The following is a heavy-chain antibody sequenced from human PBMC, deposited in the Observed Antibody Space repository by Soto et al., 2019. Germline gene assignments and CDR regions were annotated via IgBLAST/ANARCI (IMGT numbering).Heavy chain of an antibody. D-gene: IGHD3-10*01. CDR1: GFIFSDYA. CDR2: ISGVTSAI. CDR3: ARYVVGRGKDAPGY. J-gene: IGHJ4*02. Sequence: EVQLLESGGGLVQPGGSLTLSCAASGFIFSDYAMSWVRQAPGKGLEWVSSISGVTSAINYADLVRGRFTMSRDNSENKVYLQMNSLRVEDTAIYYCARYVVGRGKDAPGYWGQGTLVTVSS. V-gene: IGHV3-23*01.